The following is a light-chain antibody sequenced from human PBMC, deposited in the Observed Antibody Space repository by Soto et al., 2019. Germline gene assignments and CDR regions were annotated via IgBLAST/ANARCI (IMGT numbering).Light chain of an antibody. CDR2: HAS. CDR3: QQYNSYWT. CDR1: QSISNW. V-gene: IGKV1-5*01. Sequence: DVQMTQSPSTLSASVGDRVTITCRASQSISNWLAWYQKKPGKAPKLLIFHASSLESGVPSRFSGSGSGTEFTLTISSLQPDDFATYYCQQYNSYWTFGQGTKVDIK. J-gene: IGKJ1*01.